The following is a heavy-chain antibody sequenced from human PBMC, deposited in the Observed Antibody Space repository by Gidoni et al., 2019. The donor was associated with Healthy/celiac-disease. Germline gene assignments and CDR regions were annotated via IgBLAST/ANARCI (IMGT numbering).Heavy chain of an antibody. V-gene: IGHV3-66*02. D-gene: IGHD1-26*01. CDR2: IYSGGST. CDR3: ARDYMAPIVGATQGAFDI. Sequence: EVQLVESGGGLVQPGGSLRLSCAASGFTVSSNYMSWVRQAPGKGLDWVSVIYSGGSTYYADSVKGRFTISRDNSKNTLYLQMNSLRAEDTAVYYCARDYMAPIVGATQGAFDIWGQGTMVTVSS. CDR1: GFTVSSNY. J-gene: IGHJ3*02.